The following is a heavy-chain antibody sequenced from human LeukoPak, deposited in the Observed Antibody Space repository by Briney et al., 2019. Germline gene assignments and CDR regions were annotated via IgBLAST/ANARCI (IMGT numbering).Heavy chain of an antibody. CDR3: ARDLNWGAGALDI. V-gene: IGHV3-21*01. D-gene: IGHD7-27*01. Sequence: GGSLRLSCAASGFAFSSYSMSWVRKAPGKGLEWVSSINVSPAYISYADSVKGRFTISRDNAKNSLYLQVNSLRAEDTAVYFCARDLNWGAGALDIWGQGTMVTVSS. CDR1: GFAFSSYS. J-gene: IGHJ3*02. CDR2: INVSPAYI.